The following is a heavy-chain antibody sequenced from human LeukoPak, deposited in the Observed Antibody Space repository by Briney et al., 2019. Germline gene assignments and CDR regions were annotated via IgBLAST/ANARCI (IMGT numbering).Heavy chain of an antibody. J-gene: IGHJ5*02. CDR1: GYTFTGYY. CDR2: INPNSGGT. Sequence: ASVKVSCKASGYTFTGYYMHWVRQAPGQGLEWMGRINPNSGGTNYAQKFQGRVTMTRDTSISTAYMELSRLRSDDAAVYYCARARPRNYARFDPWGQGTLVTVSS. CDR3: ARARPRNYARFDP. D-gene: IGHD1-7*01. V-gene: IGHV1-2*06.